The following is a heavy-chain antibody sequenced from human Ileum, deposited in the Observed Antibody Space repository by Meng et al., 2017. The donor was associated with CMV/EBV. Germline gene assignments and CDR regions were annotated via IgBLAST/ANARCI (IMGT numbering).Heavy chain of an antibody. V-gene: IGHV4-30-4*08. CDR3: ATEYSASPGWFDP. J-gene: IGHJ5*02. Sequence: VRLEESGPGLVKPSQTLSLICTVFGDSISSGDFYWTWIRQSPGKGPEWIGYIYYSGSTYYNPSLKSRLTIAPDTSKNQFSLRLTSVTDADTGVYYCATEYSASPGWFDPWGQGILVTVSS. CDR1: GDSISSGDFY. CDR2: IYYSGST. D-gene: IGHD5-12*01.